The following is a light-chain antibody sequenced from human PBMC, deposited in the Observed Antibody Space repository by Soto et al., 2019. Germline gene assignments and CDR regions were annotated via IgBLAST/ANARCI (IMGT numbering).Light chain of an antibody. Sequence: DIQMTQSPSSLSASVGDRVTITCRASQSISNYLNWYQQKPGKAPKVLIYAASNLQSGVPSRFSGSGSGTDFTLTISSLQPEDFATYYCQQSYSTLAYTFGQGTKLEIK. V-gene: IGKV1-39*01. CDR3: QQSYSTLAYT. J-gene: IGKJ2*01. CDR1: QSISNY. CDR2: AAS.